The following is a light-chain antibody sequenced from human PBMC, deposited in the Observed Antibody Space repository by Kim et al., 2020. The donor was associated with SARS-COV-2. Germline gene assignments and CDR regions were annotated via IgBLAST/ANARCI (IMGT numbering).Light chain of an antibody. CDR3: QKCYSAPLT. Sequence: ASVGDRVTITCRASQAISSSLAWYQQKPGKVPKLLIYAASTLQSGVPSRFSCSGSGTDFTLTISSLQPEDVATYYCQKCYSAPLTFGGGTKVDIK. CDR1: QAISSS. CDR2: AAS. V-gene: IGKV1-27*01. J-gene: IGKJ4*01.